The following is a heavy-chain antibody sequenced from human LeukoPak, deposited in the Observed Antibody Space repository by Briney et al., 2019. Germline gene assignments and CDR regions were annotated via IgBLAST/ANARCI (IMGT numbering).Heavy chain of an antibody. D-gene: IGHD6-13*01. J-gene: IGHJ4*02. Sequence: SETLSLTCTVSGGSISSSSYYWGWIRQPPGKGLEWIGSIYYSGSTYYNPSLKSRVTISVDTSKNQFSLKLSSVTAADMAVYYCARDPSIAAAGYWGQGTLVTVSS. CDR3: ARDPSIAAAGY. V-gene: IGHV4-39*07. CDR2: IYYSGST. CDR1: GGSISSSSYY.